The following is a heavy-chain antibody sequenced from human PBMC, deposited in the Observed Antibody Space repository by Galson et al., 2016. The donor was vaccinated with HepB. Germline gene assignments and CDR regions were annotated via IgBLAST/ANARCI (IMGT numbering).Heavy chain of an antibody. V-gene: IGHV4-4*02. CDR2: IYHSGST. J-gene: IGHJ4*02. CDR1: GGSISSSNW. Sequence: SETLSLTCAVSGGSISSSNWWSWVRQPPGKGLEWIGEIYHSGSTNYNPSLKSRVTISLDMSKNQFSLKLRSVTAADTAVYYCANDRTLFGVVTALWYGGQGTQVTVSS. CDR3: ANDRTLFGVVTALWY. D-gene: IGHD3-3*01.